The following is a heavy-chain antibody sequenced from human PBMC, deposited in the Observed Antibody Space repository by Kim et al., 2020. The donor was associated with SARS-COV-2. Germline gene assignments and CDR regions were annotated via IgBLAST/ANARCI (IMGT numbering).Heavy chain of an antibody. CDR1: GSRFTSSW. CDR2: IDFSDSDT. Sequence: GESLKISCKTSGSRFTSSWINWVRQMPGKGLEWIGRIDFSDSDTYYSPSFQGRVTFSTDNSIHTAHIHWRRLRASDTAIYYCARPLASAPATEFDFWGQGTLVTVSS. CDR3: ARPLASAPATEFDF. V-gene: IGHV5-10-1*01. D-gene: IGHD2-15*01. J-gene: IGHJ4*02.